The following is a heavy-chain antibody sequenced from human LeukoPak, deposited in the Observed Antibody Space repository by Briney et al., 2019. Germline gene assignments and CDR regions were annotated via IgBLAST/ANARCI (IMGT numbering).Heavy chain of an antibody. V-gene: IGHV4-59*08. CDR2: IYYSGST. J-gene: IGHJ5*02. Sequence: SETLSLTCTVSGGSISSYYWSWIRQPPGKGLEWIGYIYYSGSTNYNPSLKSRVTISVDTSKNQFSLKLSSVTAADTAVYYCARQGGTLNWFDPWGQGTLVTVSS. CDR3: ARQGGTLNWFDP. CDR1: GGSISSYY. D-gene: IGHD1-7*01.